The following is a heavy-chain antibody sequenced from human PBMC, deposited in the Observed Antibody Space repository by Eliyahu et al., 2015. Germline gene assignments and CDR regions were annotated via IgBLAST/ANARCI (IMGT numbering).Heavy chain of an antibody. CDR2: ISSSSSTI. Sequence: EVQLVESGGGLVQPGGSLRXSXXAXGFXFSSYSMNWVPQAPGKGLEWVSYISSSSSTIYYADSVKGRFTISRDNAKNSLYLQMNSLRDEDTAVYYCAREVPLRDWNYDYWGQGTLVTVSS. CDR3: AREVPLRDWNYDY. V-gene: IGHV3-48*02. CDR1: GFXFSSYS. J-gene: IGHJ4*02. D-gene: IGHD1-7*01.